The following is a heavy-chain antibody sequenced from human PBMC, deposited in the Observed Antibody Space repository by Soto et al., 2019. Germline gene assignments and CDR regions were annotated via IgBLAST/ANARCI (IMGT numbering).Heavy chain of an antibody. CDR1: GFTFSNAW. J-gene: IGHJ4*02. V-gene: IGHV3-15*01. CDR3: TTTYACSSPSCYDY. D-gene: IGHD2-2*01. Sequence: GGSLRLSCAASGFTFSNAWMSWVRQAPGKGLEWVGRIKSKTDGGTTDYAAPVKGRFTISRDDSKNMLYLQMNSLKTEDTAVYYCTTTYACSSPSCYDYWGQGTLVTVSS. CDR2: IKSKTDGGTT.